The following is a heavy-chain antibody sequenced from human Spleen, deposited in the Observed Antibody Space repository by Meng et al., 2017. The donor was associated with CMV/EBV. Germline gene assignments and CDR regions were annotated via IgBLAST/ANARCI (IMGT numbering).Heavy chain of an antibody. CDR1: GFTFSTYT. V-gene: IGHV3-21*04. CDR2: ISSSSTYI. Sequence: GGSLRLSCTASGFTFSTYTMNWVRQPPGKGLEWVSSISSSSTYIYYADSLKGRFTISRDNAKNSLYLQMNSLRAEDTALYYCAKDIEAVAYYGMDVWGQGTTVTVSS. J-gene: IGHJ6*02. CDR3: AKDIEAVAYYGMDV. D-gene: IGHD6-19*01.